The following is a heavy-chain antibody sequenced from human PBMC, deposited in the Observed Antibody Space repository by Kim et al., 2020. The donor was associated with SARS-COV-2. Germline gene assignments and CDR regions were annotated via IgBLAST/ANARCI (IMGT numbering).Heavy chain of an antibody. J-gene: IGHJ4*01. CDR2: ANNSGTS. D-gene: IGHD3-16*01. CDR3: ARVGGVYRCEAYFDD. V-gene: IGHV4-59*02. Sequence: SETLSLTCSVSGVSVRGSYWSWIRQPPGKGLEWIGCANNSGTSIYNPSLKSRVTISVDTSKSQFSLNLSSVTAADTAVYFCARVGGVYRCEAYFDDWG. CDR1: GVSVRGSY.